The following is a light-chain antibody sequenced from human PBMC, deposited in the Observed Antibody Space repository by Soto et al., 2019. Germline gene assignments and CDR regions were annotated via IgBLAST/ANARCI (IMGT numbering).Light chain of an antibody. Sequence: QSALTQPASVSGSPGQSITISCSGTSSDVANYPLVSWYQQHPGTAPKLVIYEGSQRPSGVSARFSGSKSGYMASLTISGLQADDEADYYCISSTSINTLLLFGGGTKLTVL. CDR2: EGS. J-gene: IGLJ2*01. CDR1: SSDVANYPL. V-gene: IGLV2-14*02. CDR3: ISSTSINTLLL.